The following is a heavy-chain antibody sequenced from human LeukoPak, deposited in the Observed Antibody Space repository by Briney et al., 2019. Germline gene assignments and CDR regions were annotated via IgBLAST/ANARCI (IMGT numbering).Heavy chain of an antibody. CDR2: MNPNSGNT. CDR3: ARDLGSYSYGSSPPDY. J-gene: IGHJ4*02. CDR1: GYTFTSYG. V-gene: IGHV1-8*02. D-gene: IGHD5-18*01. Sequence: VASVKVSCKASGYTFTSYGINWVRQATGQGLEWMGWMNPNSGNTGYAQKFQGRVTMTRDTSISTAYMELSRLRSGDTAVYYCARDLGSYSYGSSPPDYWGQGTLVTVSS.